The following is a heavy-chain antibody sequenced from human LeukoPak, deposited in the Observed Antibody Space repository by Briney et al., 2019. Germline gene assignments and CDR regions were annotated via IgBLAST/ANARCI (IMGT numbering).Heavy chain of an antibody. CDR1: GFTFSSYS. Sequence: SGGSLRLSCAASGFTFSSYSMNWVRQAPGKGLEWVSSISSSSSYIYYADSVKGRFTISRDNAKNSLYQQMNSLRTEDTAVYYCASQDNYGGTLLDYWGQGTLVTVSS. D-gene: IGHD4-23*01. J-gene: IGHJ4*02. V-gene: IGHV3-21*01. CDR3: ASQDNYGGTLLDY. CDR2: ISSSSSYI.